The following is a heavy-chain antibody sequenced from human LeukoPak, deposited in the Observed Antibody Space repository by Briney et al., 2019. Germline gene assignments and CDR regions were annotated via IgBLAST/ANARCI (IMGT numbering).Heavy chain of an antibody. CDR2: INHSGST. D-gene: IGHD3-22*01. Sequence: PSETLSLTCAVYGGSFSGYYWSWIRQPPRKGLEWIGEINHSGSTNYNPSLKSRVTISVDTSKNQFSLKLSSVTAADTAVYYCARVRRSGLRYYDSSGYVDYWGQGTLVTVSS. J-gene: IGHJ4*02. V-gene: IGHV4-34*01. CDR1: GGSFSGYY. CDR3: ARVRRSGLRYYDSSGYVDY.